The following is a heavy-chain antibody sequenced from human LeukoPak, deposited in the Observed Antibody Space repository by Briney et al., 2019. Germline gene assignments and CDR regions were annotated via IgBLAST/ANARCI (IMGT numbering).Heavy chain of an antibody. CDR2: IDWEDDK. CDR1: RFLLSTSGMC. Sequence: SAPTLVKPTQTRTLTCTFSRFLLSTSGMCVSWIRQPPRKALEWLARIDWEDDKYYSTSLKTRLTISKDTSKNQVVLTMTNMDPVDTATYYCARIRETAAARPVDYWGQGTLVTVSS. CDR3: ARIRETAAARPVDY. J-gene: IGHJ4*02. V-gene: IGHV2-70*11. D-gene: IGHD6-25*01.